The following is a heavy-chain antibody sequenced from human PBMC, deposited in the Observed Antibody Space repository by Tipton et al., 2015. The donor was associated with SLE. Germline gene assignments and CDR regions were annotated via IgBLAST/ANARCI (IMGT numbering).Heavy chain of an antibody. CDR3: AREGYGGYDKGYFDY. D-gene: IGHD5-12*01. Sequence: TLSLTCTVSGGSVSSGGHSWNWIRQPPGKGLEWIGYIYHSGTTYYNPSLKSRVTISTDRSKNQFSLKLTSVTAADTAVYFCAREGYGGYDKGYFDYWGQGTLVTVSS. J-gene: IGHJ4*02. CDR1: GGSVSSGGHS. V-gene: IGHV4-30-2*01. CDR2: IYHSGTT.